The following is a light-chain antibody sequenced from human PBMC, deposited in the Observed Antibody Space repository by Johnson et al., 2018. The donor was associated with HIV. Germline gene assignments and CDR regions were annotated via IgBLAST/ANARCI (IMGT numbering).Light chain of an antibody. CDR3: GTWDSSLSAGV. Sequence: QAVLTQPPSMSAAPGQKVTISCSGSSSNIGHNYVSWYQQVPGTAPKLLIYDNNKRPSGIPDRFSGSKSGTSATLGITGLQTGDEAVYYCGTWDSSLSAGVFGTGTKVNVL. J-gene: IGLJ1*01. V-gene: IGLV1-51*01. CDR1: SSNIGHNY. CDR2: DNN.